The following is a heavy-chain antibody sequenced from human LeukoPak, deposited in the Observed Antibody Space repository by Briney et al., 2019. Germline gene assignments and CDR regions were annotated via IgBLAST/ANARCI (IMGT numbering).Heavy chain of an antibody. CDR2: ISFDGSEK. Sequence: GGSLRLSCVTSGFIFSSYGFHWVRQAPGKGLEWVAVISFDGSEKYYADSAKGRFSISTDYSRNTLYVEMNSLSADDTALYYCVRSQLQYCTTTSCYVFDSWGQGTLVTVSS. D-gene: IGHD2-2*01. J-gene: IGHJ4*02. CDR1: GFIFSSYG. V-gene: IGHV3-30*19. CDR3: VRSQLQYCTTTSCYVFDS.